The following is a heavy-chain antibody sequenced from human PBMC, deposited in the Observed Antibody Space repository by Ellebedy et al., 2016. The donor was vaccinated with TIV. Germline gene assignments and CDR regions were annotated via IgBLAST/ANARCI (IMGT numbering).Heavy chain of an antibody. V-gene: IGHV1-18*04. J-gene: IGHJ4*02. CDR2: NSTYTGST. D-gene: IGHD3-10*01. Sequence: AASVKVSCKASGYTFTSGGISWVRQAPGQGLEWMGWNSTYTGSTNYAQQLQGRVTMTRDTSTSTAYMELRSLRSDDTAIYYCASRESVGVGEVALDYWGQGTLVTVSS. CDR3: ASRESVGVGEVALDY. CDR1: GYTFTSGG.